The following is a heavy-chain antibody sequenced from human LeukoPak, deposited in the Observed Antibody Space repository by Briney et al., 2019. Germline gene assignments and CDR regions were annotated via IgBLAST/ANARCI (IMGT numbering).Heavy chain of an antibody. CDR3: ARVGRDCSSINCYWEDWFDP. J-gene: IGHJ5*02. CDR2: ISGSTGNT. D-gene: IGHD2-2*01. V-gene: IGHV1-18*01. Sequence: ASVKVSCKASGYSFTSYGITWVREAPGQGPEWMGWISGSTGNTHYAQNVQGRVTMTTDTATSTAYMELRSLGSDDTAVYYCARVGRDCSSINCYWEDWFDPWGQGTLVIVSS. CDR1: GYSFTSYG.